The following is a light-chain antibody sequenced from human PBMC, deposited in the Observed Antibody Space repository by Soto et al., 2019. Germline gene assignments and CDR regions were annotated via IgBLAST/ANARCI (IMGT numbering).Light chain of an antibody. J-gene: IGKJ4*01. Sequence: EIVLTQGPATLSLSPGESATISWRASQSVTNYLAWYQQRPGQAPRPLIYDASNRATGIPARFRGSGSGTEFTLTISSLEPEDFAVYYCQQRRNWPLTFGGGTNVEIK. CDR1: QSVTNY. V-gene: IGKV3-11*01. CDR2: DAS. CDR3: QQRRNWPLT.